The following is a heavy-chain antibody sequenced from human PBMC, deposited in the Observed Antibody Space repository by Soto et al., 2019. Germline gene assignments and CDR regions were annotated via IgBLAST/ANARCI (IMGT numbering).Heavy chain of an antibody. CDR2: ISCSGYIL. V-gene: IGHV3-48*03. CDR3: TKEKSVMYSGYDAFDI. CDR1: GGTFSSDE. Sequence: GESLRLSCAASGGTFSSDEMEWLRQAPRKGLEWVAYISCSGYILYRHSVKSRFTISRDNANNSLYLKMNSLTAEDTAVYYCTKEKSVMYSGYDAFDIWGRGTMVTVSS. D-gene: IGHD5-12*01. J-gene: IGHJ3*02.